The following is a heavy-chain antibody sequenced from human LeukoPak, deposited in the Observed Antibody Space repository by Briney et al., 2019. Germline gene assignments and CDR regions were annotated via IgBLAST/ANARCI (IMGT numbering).Heavy chain of an antibody. D-gene: IGHD3-16*01. CDR2: IWYDGSNK. CDR1: GFTFSNYD. V-gene: IGHV3-33*06. Sequence: AGGSLRLSCAASGFTFSNYDMHWVRQAPGKGLEWVAVIWYDGSNKYYADSVKGRFTISRDNSKNTLYLQMNSLRAEDTAVYYCAKITGSCFDYWGQGTLVTVSS. J-gene: IGHJ4*02. CDR3: AKITGSCFDY.